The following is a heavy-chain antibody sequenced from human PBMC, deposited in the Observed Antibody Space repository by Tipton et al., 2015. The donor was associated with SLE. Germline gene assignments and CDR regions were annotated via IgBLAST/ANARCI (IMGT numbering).Heavy chain of an antibody. CDR1: GFTFSSYG. Sequence: SLRLSCAASGFTFSSYGMHWVRQAPGKGLEWVAFIRYDGSNKYYPESVKGRFTISRDNSKNTLYLKMNSLRPEDTAVYYCARVPVSTPEYGLDVWGQGTTVTVSS. J-gene: IGHJ6*02. V-gene: IGHV3-30*02. CDR2: IRYDGSNK. CDR3: ARVPVSTPEYGLDV.